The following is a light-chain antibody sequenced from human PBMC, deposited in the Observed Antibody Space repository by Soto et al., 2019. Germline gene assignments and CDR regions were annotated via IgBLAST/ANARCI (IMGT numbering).Light chain of an antibody. CDR1: EKICSAY. CDR3: QQYGSSPRT. Sequence: ALTRCAVTLSLSRGERATLSCRASEKICSAYLAWYQQKPGRAPKLLIYGASNRATGIPARFSGSGSGTDFTLTISRLEPEDFAVYYCQQYGSSPRTFGGGTKVDIK. V-gene: IGKV3-20*01. J-gene: IGKJ4*01. CDR2: GAS.